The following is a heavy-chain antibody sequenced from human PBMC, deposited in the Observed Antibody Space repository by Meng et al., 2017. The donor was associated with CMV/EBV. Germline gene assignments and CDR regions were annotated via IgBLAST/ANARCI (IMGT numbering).Heavy chain of an antibody. D-gene: IGHD3-3*01. CDR1: GFTFSSYA. CDR2: ISSNGGST. Sequence: GGSLRLSCAASGFTFSSYAMHWVRQAPGKGLEYVSAISSNGGSTYYADSVKGRFTISRDNSKNTLYLQMGSLRSEDTAVYYCARNPQKGYDFWSGYSQTWNDAFDIWGQGTMVTVSS. CDR3: ARNPQKGYDFWSGYSQTWNDAFDI. J-gene: IGHJ3*02. V-gene: IGHV3-64*02.